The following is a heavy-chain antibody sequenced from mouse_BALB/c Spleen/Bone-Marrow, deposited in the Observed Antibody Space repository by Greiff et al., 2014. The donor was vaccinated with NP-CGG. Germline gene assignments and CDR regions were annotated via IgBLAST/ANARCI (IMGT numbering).Heavy chain of an antibody. CDR3: ARAITDAMDY. CDR2: IYSGSGGT. V-gene: IGHV1-54*01. D-gene: IGHD2-4*01. Sequence: QVQLQQSGAELVRPGTSVKVSCKGSGHAFSNYLIEWVKQRPGQGLEWIGVIYSGSGGTKYNEKFKGKATLTADKSSSTAYMQLSSLTSDDSAVYFCARAITDAMDYWGQGTSVTVSS. J-gene: IGHJ4*01. CDR1: GHAFSNYL.